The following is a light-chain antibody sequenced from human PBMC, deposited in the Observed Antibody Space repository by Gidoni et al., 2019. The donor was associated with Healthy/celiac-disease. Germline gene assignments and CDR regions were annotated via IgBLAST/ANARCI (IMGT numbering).Light chain of an antibody. V-gene: IGKV1-5*03. CDR2: KAS. CDR1: QSISSW. CDR3: QQYNSYVYT. Sequence: DIQMTQSPSTLSASVGDRVTITCRASQSISSWLAWYQQQPGKAPKLLIYKASSLESGVPSRFSGSGSGTEFTLTISSLQPDDFATYYCQQYNSYVYTFGQGTKLEIK. J-gene: IGKJ2*01.